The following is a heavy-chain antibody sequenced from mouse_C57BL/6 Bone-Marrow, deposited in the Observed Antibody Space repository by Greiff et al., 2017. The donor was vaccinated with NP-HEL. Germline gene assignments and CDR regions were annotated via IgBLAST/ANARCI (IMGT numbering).Heavy chain of an antibody. Sequence: EVHLVESGGGLVQPKGSLKLSCAASGFTFNTYAMHWVRQAPGKGLEWVARIRSKSSNYATYYADSVKDRFTISRDDSQSMLYLQMNNLKTEDTAMYYCVSEIYYGSSYDYAMDYWGQGTSVTVSS. CDR3: VSEIYYGSSYDYAMDY. CDR1: GFTFNTYA. D-gene: IGHD1-1*01. J-gene: IGHJ4*01. V-gene: IGHV10-3*01. CDR2: IRSKSSNYAT.